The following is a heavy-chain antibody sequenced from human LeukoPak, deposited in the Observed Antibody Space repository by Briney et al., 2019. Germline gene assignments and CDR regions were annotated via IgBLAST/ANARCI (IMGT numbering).Heavy chain of an antibody. D-gene: IGHD2-21*02. V-gene: IGHV3-7*05. J-gene: IGHJ4*02. CDR1: GFTFNNYW. CDR2: IKQDGSEK. Sequence: GGSLRLSCVASGFTFNNYWMSWVRQAPGKGLEWVANIKQDGSEKYYVDSVKGRFTISRDNAKNSLYLQVNNLTAEDTAIYYCARDSPRPKPATAPYYRGQRTLVTVSS. CDR3: ARDSPRPKPATAPYY.